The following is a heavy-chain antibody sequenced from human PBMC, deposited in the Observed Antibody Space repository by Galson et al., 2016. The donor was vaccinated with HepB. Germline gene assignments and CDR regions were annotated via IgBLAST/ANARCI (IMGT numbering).Heavy chain of an antibody. CDR1: GFTFSNYW. V-gene: IGHV3-7*01. CDR2: IRGDGNQK. CDR3: VREPRSGAYYYDY. Sequence: SLRLSCAGSGFTFSNYWMTWVRQAPGKGLDWVANIRGDGNQKYHVDSVKGRFTISGDNALNSLYLHMDSLRAEDTGVYYCVREPRSGAYYYDYWGQGTLVTVSS. J-gene: IGHJ4*02.